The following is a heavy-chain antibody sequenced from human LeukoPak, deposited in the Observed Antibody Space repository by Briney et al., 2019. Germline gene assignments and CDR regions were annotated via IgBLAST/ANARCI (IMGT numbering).Heavy chain of an antibody. CDR1: GGSISSSSYY. V-gene: IGHV4-39*01. CDR2: IYYSGST. CDR3: ARLDRITIFGVVNS. J-gene: IGHJ4*02. D-gene: IGHD3-3*01. Sequence: PSETLSLTCTVSGGSISSSSYYWGWLRQPPGKGLEWIGSIYYSGSTYYNPSLKSRVTISVDTSKNQFSLKLSSVTAADTAVYYCARLDRITIFGVVNSWGQGTLVTVSS.